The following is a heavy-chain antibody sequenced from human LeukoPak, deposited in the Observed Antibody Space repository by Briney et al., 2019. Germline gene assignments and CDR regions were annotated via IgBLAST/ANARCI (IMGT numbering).Heavy chain of an antibody. D-gene: IGHD3-9*01. J-gene: IGHJ4*02. CDR3: ARGNYDILTGSIIFDY. CDR2: IYYSGST. CDR1: GGSISSGDYY. V-gene: IGHV4-30-4*01. Sequence: SETLSLTCTVSGGSISSGDYYWSWIRQPPGKGLEWIGYIYYSGSTYYDPSLKSRVTISVDTSKNQFSLKLSSVTAADTAVYYCARGNYDILTGSIIFDYWGQGTLVTVSS.